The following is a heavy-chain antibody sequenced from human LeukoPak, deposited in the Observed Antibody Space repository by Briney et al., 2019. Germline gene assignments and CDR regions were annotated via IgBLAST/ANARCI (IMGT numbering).Heavy chain of an antibody. CDR2: IKQDGSEK. V-gene: IGHV3-7*01. CDR3: EGTLTYYSDSSGYMETYAFDI. Sequence: QPGGSLRLSCAASGFTFSSYWMSWVRQAPGKGLERVANIKQDGSEKYYVDSVKGRFTISRDNAKNSLYLQMNSLRAEDTAVYYCEGTLTYYSDSSGYMETYAFDIWGQGTMVTVSS. J-gene: IGHJ3*02. CDR1: GFTFSSYW. D-gene: IGHD3-22*01.